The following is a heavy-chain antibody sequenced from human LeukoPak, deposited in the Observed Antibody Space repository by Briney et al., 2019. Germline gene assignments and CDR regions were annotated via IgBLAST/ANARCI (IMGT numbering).Heavy chain of an antibody. V-gene: IGHV3-30*02. CDR3: AKNGNTFDI. CDR1: GFTFSSYG. D-gene: IGHD2/OR15-2a*01. CDR2: IRYDGTSK. J-gene: IGHJ3*02. Sequence: GGSLRLSCAASGFTFSSYGVHWVRQAPGKGLEWVSFIRYDGTSKFYADSVRGRFTISRDNSKNTLYLQMNSLRAEDTAVYYCAKNGNTFDIWGQGTTVTVSS.